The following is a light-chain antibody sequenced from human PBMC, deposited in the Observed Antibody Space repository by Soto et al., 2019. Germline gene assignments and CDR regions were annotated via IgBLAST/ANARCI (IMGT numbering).Light chain of an antibody. CDR2: GAS. V-gene: IGKV3-20*01. CDR1: QTVASNY. J-gene: IGKJ1*01. CDR3: QQYTNSRWT. Sequence: ETVLTQSPGTLSLSPGERVTLSCRASQTVASNYFAWYQQRPGQAPRLLVNGASTRATGVPDRFSGSGSGTDFTLTISRLEPEDFAVYYCQQYTNSRWTFGQGTKVDIK.